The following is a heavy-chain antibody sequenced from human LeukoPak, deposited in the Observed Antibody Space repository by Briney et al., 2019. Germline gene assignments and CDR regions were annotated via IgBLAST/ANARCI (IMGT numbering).Heavy chain of an antibody. CDR3: ARSARSEDDDFWSGYLGN. J-gene: IGHJ4*02. V-gene: IGHV3-11*04. CDR1: GFTFSDYY. Sequence: PGGSLRLSCAASGFTFSDYYMSWIRQAPGKGLEWVSYIGSSGSPLYYAHSVRGRFTISRDNAKNSLYLQMNSLRIEDTAVYYCARSARSEDDDFWSGYLGNWGQGTLVTVSS. CDR2: IGSSGSPL. D-gene: IGHD3-3*01.